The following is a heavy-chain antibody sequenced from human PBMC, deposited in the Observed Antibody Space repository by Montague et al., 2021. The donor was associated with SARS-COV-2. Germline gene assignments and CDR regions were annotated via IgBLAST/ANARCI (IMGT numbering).Heavy chain of an antibody. V-gene: IGHV4-59*01. CDR1: GGSISNYY. CDR3: ARVQRGYYYGLGVSAHFDY. Sequence: SETLSLTCTVSGGSISNYYWSWIRQPPGKGLEWIGYIYYSGSTNYNPSLKSRVTISVDTSKSQFSLKLSSVTAADTAVYYCARVQRGYYYGLGVSAHFDYWGQGNMVTVSS. CDR2: IYYSGST. J-gene: IGHJ4*02. D-gene: IGHD3-10*01.